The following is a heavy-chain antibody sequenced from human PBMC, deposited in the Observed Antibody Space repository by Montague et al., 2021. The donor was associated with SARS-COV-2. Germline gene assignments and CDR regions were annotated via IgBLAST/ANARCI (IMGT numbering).Heavy chain of an antibody. Sequence: PALVKPTQTLTLTCTFSGFSLSTSGMCVSWIRQPPGKALEWLALIDWXXXKYYSTSLKTRLTISKDTSKNQVVLTMTNMDPVDTATYYCARIDSSSWPNFDYWGQGTLVTVSS. D-gene: IGHD6-13*01. J-gene: IGHJ4*02. CDR2: IDWXXXK. CDR1: GFSLSTSGMC. V-gene: IGHV2-70*01. CDR3: ARIDSSSWPNFDY.